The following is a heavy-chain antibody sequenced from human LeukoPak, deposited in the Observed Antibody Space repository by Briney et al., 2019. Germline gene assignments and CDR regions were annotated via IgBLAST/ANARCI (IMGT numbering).Heavy chain of an antibody. V-gene: IGHV1-69*13. Sequence: ASVKVSCKASGRTFSSYAISWVRQAPGQGLEWMGGIIPILGTANYAQKFQGRVTITADQSTSTAYMELSSLRSEDTAVYYCARDPIAVAGPFDYWGQGTLVTVSS. CDR2: IIPILGTA. CDR3: ARDPIAVAGPFDY. D-gene: IGHD6-19*01. J-gene: IGHJ4*02. CDR1: GRTFSSYA.